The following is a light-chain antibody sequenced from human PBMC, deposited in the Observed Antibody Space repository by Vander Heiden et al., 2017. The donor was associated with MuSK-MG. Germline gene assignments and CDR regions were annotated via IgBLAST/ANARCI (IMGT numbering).Light chain of an antibody. CDR2: GAS. Sequence: DIVMTQSPATLSVSPGERATLSCRASQSVSGYLAWYQQKPGQAPRLLIYGASTRASGIPARFSGSGSGTEFTLTISSLQSEDFAVYSCQQYNSWPYTFGQGTKLEIK. J-gene: IGKJ2*01. CDR1: QSVSGY. CDR3: QQYNSWPYT. V-gene: IGKV3-15*01.